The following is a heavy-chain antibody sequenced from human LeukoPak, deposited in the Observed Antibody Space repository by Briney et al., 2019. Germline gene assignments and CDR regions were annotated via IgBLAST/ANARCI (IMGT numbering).Heavy chain of an antibody. CDR3: ATSIGVAVAFDF. V-gene: IGHV3-53*01. J-gene: IGHJ4*02. CDR1: GFTVSSNY. D-gene: IGHD6-19*01. CDR2: IYSAGST. Sequence: GGSLRLSCVASGFTVSSNYMSWVRQAPGKGLEWVSVIYSAGSTYYADSVKGRFTISRDNAKNSLYLQMNSLKAEDTAIYYCATSIGVAVAFDFWGQGTLVTVSS.